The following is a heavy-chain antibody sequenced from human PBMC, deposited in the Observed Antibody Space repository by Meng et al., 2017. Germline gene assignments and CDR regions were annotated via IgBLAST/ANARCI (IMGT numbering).Heavy chain of an antibody. J-gene: IGHJ4*02. Sequence: GGSLRLSCAASGFTFSSYAMHWVRQAPGEGLEYVSAISSNGGSTYYANSVKGRFTISRDNSKNTLYLQMGSLRAEDMAVYYCARTTYYYDSSGPWVFDYWGQGTLVTGAS. CDR3: ARTTYYYDSSGPWVFDY. D-gene: IGHD3-22*01. CDR2: ISSNGGST. CDR1: GFTFSSYA. V-gene: IGHV3-64*01.